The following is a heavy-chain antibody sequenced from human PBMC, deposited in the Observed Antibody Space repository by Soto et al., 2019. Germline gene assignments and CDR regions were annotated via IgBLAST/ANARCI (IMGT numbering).Heavy chain of an antibody. J-gene: IGHJ3*02. V-gene: IGHV4-59*08. D-gene: IGHD3-10*01. Sequence: SETLSLTCTVSGGSISSYYWSWIRQPPGKGLEWIGYIDYSGSTNYNPSLKSRVTISVDTSKNQFSLKLSSVTAADTAVYYCATYYYGSDDSFDIWGQGTMVTVSS. CDR1: GGSISSYY. CDR2: IDYSGST. CDR3: ATYYYGSDDSFDI.